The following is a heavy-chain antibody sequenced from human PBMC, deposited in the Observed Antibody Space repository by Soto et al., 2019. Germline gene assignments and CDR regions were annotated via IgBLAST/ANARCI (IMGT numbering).Heavy chain of an antibody. V-gene: IGHV1-18*04. CDR3: ARDVQQWWEYATGGFDY. CDR2: IGPYKVST. J-gene: IGHJ4*02. Sequence: QIQLVQSGLEVKKPGAAVRVCCKTSGYSFVSYGISWVLQAPGQGVEWMAWIGPYKVSTRYSQRLEERVTLSTDIPASTVYMQLRRLGPDDTDVYYCARDVQQWWEYATGGFDYWGQGTLVSVSA. D-gene: IGHD2-15*01. CDR1: GYSFVSYG.